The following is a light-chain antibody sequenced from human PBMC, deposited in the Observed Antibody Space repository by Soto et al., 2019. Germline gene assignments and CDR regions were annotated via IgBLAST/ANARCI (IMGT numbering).Light chain of an antibody. CDR3: CAYAGGSAYVV. Sequence: QSVLTQPASVSGSPGQSITFSCTGVSSDVGPYYLVSWYQHLPGKAPKLMIYEGTKRPSGVSSRFSGSRSGNTAALTISGLQAEDEANYYGCAYAGGSAYVVFGGGTQLTVL. CDR1: SSDVGPYYL. J-gene: IGLJ2*01. CDR2: EGT. V-gene: IGLV2-23*01.